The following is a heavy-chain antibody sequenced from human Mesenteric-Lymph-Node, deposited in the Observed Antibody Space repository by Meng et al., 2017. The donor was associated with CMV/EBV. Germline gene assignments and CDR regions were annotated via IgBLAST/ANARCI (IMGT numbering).Heavy chain of an antibody. CDR3: VTAPRYQLPVF. Sequence: GSLRLSCAASGFTFSSYAMSWVRQSPGKGLEWIGEINDSGNSNYNPSLKSRVTISVDTSKSQFSLKVNSVTAADTAVYYCVTAPRYQLPVFWGQGTLVTVSS. V-gene: IGHV4-34*01. CDR1: GFTFSSYA. CDR2: INDSGNS. J-gene: IGHJ4*02. D-gene: IGHD2-2*01.